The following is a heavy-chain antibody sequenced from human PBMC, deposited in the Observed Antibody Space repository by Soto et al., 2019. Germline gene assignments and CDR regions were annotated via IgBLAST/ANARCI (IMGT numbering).Heavy chain of an antibody. CDR3: ARDTAVGLAAAGPYYYGMDV. CDR2: TYYRSKWNN. Sequence: KQSQTLSLTCAISGDSVSSNSAAWNWIRQSPSRGLEWLGRTYYRSKWNNDYAVSVKSRITINPDTSKNQFSLQLNSVTPEDTAVYYCARDTAVGLAAAGPYYYGMDVWGQGTTVTVSS. J-gene: IGHJ6*02. V-gene: IGHV6-1*01. CDR1: GDSVSSNSAA. D-gene: IGHD6-13*01.